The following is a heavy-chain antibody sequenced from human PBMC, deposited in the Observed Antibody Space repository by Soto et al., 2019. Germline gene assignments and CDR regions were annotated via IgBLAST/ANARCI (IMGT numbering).Heavy chain of an antibody. CDR3: ARTDCSSSTCPSDLVGATTMDH. V-gene: IGHV3-33*01. J-gene: IGHJ4*01. Sequence: PGGSLRLSCAAPGFTFSTYGMHWVRQAPGKWLEWVAVMWYDGTNEKYADSVKGRFTISRDNSKSTLYLQMNSLRAEDTGVYYCARTDCSSSTCPSDLVGATTMDHWGHGTPVTVSS. CDR1: GFTFSTYG. CDR2: MWYDGTNE. D-gene: IGHD2-2*01.